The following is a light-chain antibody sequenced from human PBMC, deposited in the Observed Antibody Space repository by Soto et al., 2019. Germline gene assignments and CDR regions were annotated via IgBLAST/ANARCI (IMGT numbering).Light chain of an antibody. CDR3: LQHNTYPRT. V-gene: IGKV1-17*01. J-gene: IGKJ1*01. CDR2: GAS. Sequence: DIQMTQSPSSLSASVGDRVTITCRASQGIGNDLGWYQQKPGKAPKRLIYGASSLQGGVPPRFSGSRSGTEFTLTISSLQPEDFAAYYCLQHNTYPRTFGQGTKVEIK. CDR1: QGIGND.